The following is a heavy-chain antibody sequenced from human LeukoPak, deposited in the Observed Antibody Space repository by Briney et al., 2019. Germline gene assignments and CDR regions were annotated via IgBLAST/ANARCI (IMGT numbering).Heavy chain of an antibody. CDR2: INHSGST. Sequence: KPSETLSLTCAVYGGSFSGYYWSWLRQPPGKGLESIGEINHSGSTNYNPSLKSRVTISVDTSKNQFSLKLSSVTAADTAVYYCARRPIEQWLSENWFDPWGQGTLVTVSS. V-gene: IGHV4-34*01. CDR1: GGSFSGYY. J-gene: IGHJ5*02. D-gene: IGHD6-19*01. CDR3: ARRPIEQWLSENWFDP.